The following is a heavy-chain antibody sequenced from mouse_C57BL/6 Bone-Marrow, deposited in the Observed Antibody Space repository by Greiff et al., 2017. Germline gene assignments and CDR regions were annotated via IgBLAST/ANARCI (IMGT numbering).Heavy chain of an antibody. Sequence: EVMLVESGGGLVKPGGSLKLSCAASGFTFSSYAMSWVRQTPEKRLEWVATISDGGSYTYYPDNVKGRFTISRDKAKNNLYLQMSHLKSEDTAMYYCSRGEGYPYAMDYWGQGTSVTVSS. CDR3: SRGEGYPYAMDY. J-gene: IGHJ4*01. D-gene: IGHD2-2*01. CDR1: GFTFSSYA. V-gene: IGHV5-4*03. CDR2: ISDGGSYT.